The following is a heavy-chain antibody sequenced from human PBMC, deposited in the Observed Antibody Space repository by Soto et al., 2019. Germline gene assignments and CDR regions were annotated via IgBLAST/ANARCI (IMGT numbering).Heavy chain of an antibody. Sequence: ASVKVSCKVSGYTLPELSMHWVRQAPGKGLEWMGGFDPEDGETIYAQKFQGRVTMTEDTSTDTAYMELSSLRSEDTAVYYCATDRITIFGVVMVYWGQGTLVTVSS. CDR1: GYTLPELS. D-gene: IGHD3-3*01. V-gene: IGHV1-24*01. J-gene: IGHJ4*02. CDR2: FDPEDGET. CDR3: ATDRITIFGVVMVY.